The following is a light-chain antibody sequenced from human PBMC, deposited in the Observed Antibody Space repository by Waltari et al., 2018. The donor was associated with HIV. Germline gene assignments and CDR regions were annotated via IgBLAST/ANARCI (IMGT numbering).Light chain of an antibody. CDR1: SSDVGGFDY. V-gene: IGLV2-8*01. CDR3: SSYKDANDVV. Sequence: QSALTQPPSASGSPGQSVTISCTGTSSDVGGFDYVSWYHQQPPKAPKLILYEVNRRPAVVPDRFSGSKSCNTASLTVSGLQPEDEGDYYCSSYKDANDVVFGGGTKLTVL. J-gene: IGLJ2*01. CDR2: EVN.